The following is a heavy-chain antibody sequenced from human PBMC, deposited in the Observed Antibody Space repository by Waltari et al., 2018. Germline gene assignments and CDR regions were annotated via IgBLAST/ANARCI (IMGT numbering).Heavy chain of an antibody. J-gene: IGHJ3*01. Sequence: QLQLQESGPGLVKPSATLSLTCSVSVVSLTTNPHYWGWIRQPPGQGLEWIGTISYNGATYSSPSLRSRVTIFRDTSKNQLSLKLGSVTAADTTFYYCATYIGASLGTAAFDVWGQGTMVTVSS. CDR2: ISYNGAT. CDR3: ATYIGASLGTAAFDV. V-gene: IGHV4-39*01. CDR1: VVSLTTNPHY. D-gene: IGHD5-12*01.